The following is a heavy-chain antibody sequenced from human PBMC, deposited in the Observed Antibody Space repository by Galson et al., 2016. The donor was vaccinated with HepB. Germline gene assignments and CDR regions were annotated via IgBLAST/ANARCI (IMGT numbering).Heavy chain of an antibody. CDR1: CGTVPSGRDY. V-gene: IGHV4-61*01. CDR3: ARDGTY. J-gene: IGHJ4*02. Sequence: ETLSLPCPVACGTVPSGRDYWTWIRQPPGTGMEWIGYTHSSWSTNYNPPLKSHVTISVDTSTNQFSLVLSSVTAADTAVYSDARDGTYWGQGTLVTVSS. CDR2: THSSWST.